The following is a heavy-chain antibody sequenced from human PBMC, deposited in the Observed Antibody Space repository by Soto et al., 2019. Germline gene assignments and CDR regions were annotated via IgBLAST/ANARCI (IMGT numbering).Heavy chain of an antibody. Sequence: ASVKVSCKASGYTFTSYGISWVRQAPGQGLEWMGWISAYNGNTNYAQKLQGRVTMTTDTSTSTAYMELRSLRSDDTAVYYSARAPSIAARRYYYYYYRMDVWGQGTTVTVSS. J-gene: IGHJ6*02. D-gene: IGHD6-6*01. CDR2: ISAYNGNT. V-gene: IGHV1-18*04. CDR3: ARAPSIAARRYYYYYYRMDV. CDR1: GYTFTSYG.